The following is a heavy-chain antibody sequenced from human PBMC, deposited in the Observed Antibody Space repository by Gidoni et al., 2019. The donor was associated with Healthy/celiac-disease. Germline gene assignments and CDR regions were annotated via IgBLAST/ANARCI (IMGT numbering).Heavy chain of an antibody. Sequence: QVQLVESGGGVVQPGRSLRLSCAASGFTFSSYAMHWVRQAPGKGLEWVAVISYDGSNKYYADSVKGRFTISRDNSKNTLYLQMNSLRAEDTAVYYCARDSSGWYSLDYWGQGTLVTVSS. CDR1: GFTFSSYA. CDR2: ISYDGSNK. D-gene: IGHD6-19*01. CDR3: ARDSSGWYSLDY. V-gene: IGHV3-30-3*01. J-gene: IGHJ4*02.